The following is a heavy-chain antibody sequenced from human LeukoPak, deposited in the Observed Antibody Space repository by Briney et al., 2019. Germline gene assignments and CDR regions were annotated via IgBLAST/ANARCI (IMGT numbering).Heavy chain of an antibody. J-gene: IGHJ3*02. V-gene: IGHV3-21*01. Sequence: GGSLRLSCAASGFTFSSYGMNWVRQAPGKGLEWVSSISSSSSYIYYADSVKGRFTISRDNAKNSLYLQMNSLRAEDTAVYYCARDPVAGLTPDAFDIWGQGTMVTVSS. CDR3: ARDPVAGLTPDAFDI. D-gene: IGHD6-19*01. CDR2: ISSSSSYI. CDR1: GFTFSSYG.